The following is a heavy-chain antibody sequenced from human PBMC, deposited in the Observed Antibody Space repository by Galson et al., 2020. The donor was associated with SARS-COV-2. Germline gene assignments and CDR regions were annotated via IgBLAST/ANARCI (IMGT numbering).Heavy chain of an antibody. CDR1: GFTFTNYG. V-gene: IGHV3-23*01. D-gene: IGHD6-6*01. J-gene: IGHJ3*02. Sequence: PGESLKISCAASGFTFTNYGMSWVRQAPGKGLEWVPTISNTGEPTFYADSLKGRFTISRDNSKHTVYLQMSRLRVEDTAVYFCAKAHLVLLDDFDIWGQGTMVTVSS. CDR2: ISNTGEPT. CDR3: AKAHLVLLDDFDI.